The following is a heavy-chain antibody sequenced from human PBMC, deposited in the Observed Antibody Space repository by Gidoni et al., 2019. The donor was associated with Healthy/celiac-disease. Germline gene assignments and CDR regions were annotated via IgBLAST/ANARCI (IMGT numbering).Heavy chain of an antibody. CDR2: INPNSGGT. J-gene: IGHJ6*02. CDR1: GSPVTCYY. CDR3: ASAAAPFCYGMDV. D-gene: IGHD6-13*01. V-gene: IGHV1-2*02. Sequence: QVQLVQSGAEVKKPGASVTVSCKASGSPVTCYYRHWVRQAPGQGLEWMGWINPNSGGTNYAQKFQGRVTMNRDRSISTDYMELSRLRSDDTAVYYCASAAAPFCYGMDVWGQGTTVTVSS.